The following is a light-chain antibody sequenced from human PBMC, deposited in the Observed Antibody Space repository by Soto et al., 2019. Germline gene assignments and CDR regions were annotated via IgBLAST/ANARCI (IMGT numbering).Light chain of an antibody. V-gene: IGKV1-5*01. CDR2: DAS. J-gene: IGKJ1*01. CDR1: QSISSW. Sequence: IQMTQSPSTLSASVGDRVTITCRASQSISSWLAWYQQKPGKAPKLLIYDASSLESGVPSRFSGSGSGTEFTLTISSLQPDDFATYYCQQYNSYSPWTFGQGT. CDR3: QQYNSYSPWT.